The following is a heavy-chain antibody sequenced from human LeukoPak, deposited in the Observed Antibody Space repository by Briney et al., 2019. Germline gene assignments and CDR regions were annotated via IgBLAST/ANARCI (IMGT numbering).Heavy chain of an antibody. D-gene: IGHD6-13*01. Sequence: ASVKVSCKASGYTFTSYGISWVRQAPGQGLEWMGWIGAYNGNTNYAQKLQGRVTMTTDTSTSTAYMELRSLRSDDTAVYYCARDRRYSSSWYPARDAFDIWGQGTMVTVSS. CDR3: ARDRRYSSSWYPARDAFDI. J-gene: IGHJ3*02. CDR1: GYTFTSYG. V-gene: IGHV1-18*01. CDR2: IGAYNGNT.